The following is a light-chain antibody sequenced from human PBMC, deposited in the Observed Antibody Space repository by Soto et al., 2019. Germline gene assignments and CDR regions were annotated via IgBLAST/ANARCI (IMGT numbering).Light chain of an antibody. V-gene: IGKV3-20*01. J-gene: IGKJ2*01. CDR3: QQFGISIPHT. Sequence: EIVMTQSPGTLSLSPGERATISCRASQVIGSRYLAWYHQKSGQAPRLLIYGASSRATGIPDRFSGSGSGTDFTLTISRLEPEDFGVYYFQQFGISIPHTFGQGTKLEIK. CDR2: GAS. CDR1: QVIGSRY.